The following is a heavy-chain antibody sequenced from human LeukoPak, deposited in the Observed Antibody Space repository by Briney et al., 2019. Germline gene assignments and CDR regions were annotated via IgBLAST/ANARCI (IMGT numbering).Heavy chain of an antibody. CDR1: GFTFSNAW. Sequence: PGGSLRLSCAASGFTFSNAWMSWVRQAPGKGLEWVGRIKRKTDGGTTDYAAPVKGRFTISRDDSKNTLYLQMNSLKTEDTAVYFCTLHRYSGYEDGRYWGQGTLVTVSS. V-gene: IGHV3-15*01. CDR3: TLHRYSGYEDGRY. J-gene: IGHJ4*02. CDR2: IKRKTDGGTT. D-gene: IGHD5-12*01.